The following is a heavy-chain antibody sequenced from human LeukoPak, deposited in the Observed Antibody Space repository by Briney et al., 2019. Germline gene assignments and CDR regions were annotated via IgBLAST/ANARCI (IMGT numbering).Heavy chain of an antibody. D-gene: IGHD3-22*01. V-gene: IGHV1-8*01. CDR1: GYTFTSYD. CDR3: ARTTYTYYYDSSGSELDY. CDR2: MNPNSGNT. J-gene: IGHJ4*02. Sequence: ASVKVSCKASGYTFTSYDINWVRQATGQGLEWMGWMNPNSGNTGYAQKFQGRVTMTRNTSISTAYMELSSLRSEDTAVYYCARTTYTYYYDSSGSELDYWGQGTLVTVSS.